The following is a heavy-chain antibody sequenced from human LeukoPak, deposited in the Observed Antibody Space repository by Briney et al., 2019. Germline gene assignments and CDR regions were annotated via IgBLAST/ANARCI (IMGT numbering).Heavy chain of an antibody. V-gene: IGHV3-11*05. J-gene: IGHJ4*02. CDR1: GLTFSDYY. D-gene: IGHD6-13*01. CDR2: IDSSGSFT. CDR3: ARVGTIAAAGTYDY. Sequence: PGGSLRLSCAVSGLTFSDYYMSWIRQAPGKGLGWVSYIDSSGSFTNYADSVKGRFTISRDNAKNSLYLQMNSLRPEDTAVYYCARVGTIAAAGTYDYWGQGTLVAVSS.